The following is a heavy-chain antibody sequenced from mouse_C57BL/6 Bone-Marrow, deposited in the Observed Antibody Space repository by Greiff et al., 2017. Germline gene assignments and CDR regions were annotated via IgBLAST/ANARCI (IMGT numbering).Heavy chain of an antibody. J-gene: IGHJ2*01. D-gene: IGHD1-1*01. V-gene: IGHV1-64*01. CDR2: IHPNSGST. CDR1: GYTFTSYW. CDR3: VGDYYGSSDFDY. Sequence: QVQLKESGAELVKPGASVKLSCKASGYTFTSYWMHWVKQRPGQGLEWIGMIHPNSGSTNYNEKFKSKATLTVDKSSSTAYMQLSSLTSEDSAVYYCVGDYYGSSDFDYWGQGTTLTVSS.